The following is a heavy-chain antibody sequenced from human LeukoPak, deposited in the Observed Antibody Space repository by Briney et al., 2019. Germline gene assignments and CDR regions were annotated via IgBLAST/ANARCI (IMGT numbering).Heavy chain of an antibody. CDR3: ANMPQTSLGSYFDY. D-gene: IGHD2-2*01. CDR2: ISGSGGST. Sequence: PGGSLRLSCAASGFTFSSYAMSWVRQAPGKGLEWVSAISGSGGSTYYADSVKGRFTISRGNSKNTLYLQMNSLRAEDTAVYYCANMPQTSLGSYFDYWGQGTLVTVSS. CDR1: GFTFSSYA. J-gene: IGHJ4*02. V-gene: IGHV3-23*01.